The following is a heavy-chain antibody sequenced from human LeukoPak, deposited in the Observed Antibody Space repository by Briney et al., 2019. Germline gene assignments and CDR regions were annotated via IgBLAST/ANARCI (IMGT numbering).Heavy chain of an antibody. V-gene: IGHV1-8*01. CDR2: MNPNSGNT. D-gene: IGHD4-17*01. Sequence: ASVKVSCKASGYTFTRYDINWVRQATGQGLEWMGWMNPNSGNTGYAQKFQGRVTMTRNTSISTAYMELSSLRSEDTAVYYCARGATVTTTSDYWGQGTLVTVSS. J-gene: IGHJ4*02. CDR1: GYTFTRYD. CDR3: ARGATVTTTSDY.